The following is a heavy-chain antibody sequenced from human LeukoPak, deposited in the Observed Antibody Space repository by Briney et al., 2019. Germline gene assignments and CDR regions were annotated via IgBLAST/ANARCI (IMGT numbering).Heavy chain of an antibody. J-gene: IGHJ3*02. CDR3: ARLSSLDAFDI. CDR1: GGSISSSSYF. V-gene: IGHV4-39*01. CDR2: IYYSGST. Sequence: SETLSLTCTVSGGSISSSSYFWGWIRQPPGRGLEWIGNIYYSGSTYYNPSLKSRVTISVDTSKNQFSLKLSSVTAADTAVCYCARLSSLDAFDIWGQGTMVTVSS.